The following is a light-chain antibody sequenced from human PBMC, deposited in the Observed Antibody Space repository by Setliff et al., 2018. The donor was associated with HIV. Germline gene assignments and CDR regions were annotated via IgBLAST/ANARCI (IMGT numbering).Light chain of an antibody. V-gene: IGLV1-40*01. Sequence: QSVLTQPPSVSGTPGQRVTISCTGSSSNFGAGYDVHWYQQLPGTAPKLLISGNNNRPSGVPDRFSGSKSGTSASLAITGLQAEDEADYYCLSYDSSLSAYVFGTGTKV. J-gene: IGLJ1*01. CDR1: SSNFGAGYD. CDR2: GNN. CDR3: LSYDSSLSAYV.